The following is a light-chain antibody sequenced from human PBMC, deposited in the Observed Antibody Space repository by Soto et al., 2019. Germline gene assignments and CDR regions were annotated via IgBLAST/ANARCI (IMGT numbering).Light chain of an antibody. CDR3: SSYAGSNHLE. Sequence: QSALTQPPSASGSPGQSVTISCTGTSSDVGGYNYVSWYQQHPGKAPKLMIYEVTKRPSGVPDRFSGSKSGNTASLTASGLQAEDEADYYCSSYAGSNHLEFGGGTKLTVL. CDR2: EVT. V-gene: IGLV2-8*01. CDR1: SSDVGGYNY. J-gene: IGLJ2*01.